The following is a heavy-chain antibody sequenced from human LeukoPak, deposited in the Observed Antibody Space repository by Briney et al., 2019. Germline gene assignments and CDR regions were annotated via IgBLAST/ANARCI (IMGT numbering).Heavy chain of an antibody. CDR1: GYIFTSSY. CDR3: ARRGIDSSSYLYYYYYYMDV. CDR2: MNPNSGNT. V-gene: IGHV1-8*02. Sequence: GASVKVSCKASGYIFTSSYIHWVRQAPGQGLEWMGWMNPNSGNTGYAQKFQGRVTMTRNTSISTAYMELSSLRSEDTAVYYCARRGIDSSSYLYYYYYYMDVWGKGTTVTISS. D-gene: IGHD6-13*01. J-gene: IGHJ6*03.